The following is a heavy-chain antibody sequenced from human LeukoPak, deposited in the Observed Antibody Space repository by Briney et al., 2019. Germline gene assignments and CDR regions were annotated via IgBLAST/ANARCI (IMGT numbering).Heavy chain of an antibody. D-gene: IGHD2-21*02. CDR1: GGTFSSYA. J-gene: IGHJ4*02. V-gene: IGHV1-69*13. Sequence: SVKVSCKASGGTFSSYAISWVRQAPGQGLEWMGGIIPIFGTANYAQKFQGRVTITADESTSTAYMELSSLRSEDTAVYYCARGKTMVYCGGDCYRFDNWGQGTLVTVSS. CDR3: ARGKTMVYCGGDCYRFDN. CDR2: IIPIFGTA.